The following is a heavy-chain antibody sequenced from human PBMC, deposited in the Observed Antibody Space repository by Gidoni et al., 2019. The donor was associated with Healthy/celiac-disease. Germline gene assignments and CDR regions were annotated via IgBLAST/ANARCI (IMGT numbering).Heavy chain of an antibody. D-gene: IGHD3-16*02. J-gene: IGHJ4*02. V-gene: IGHV1-2*02. CDR2: INPNSGGT. Sequence: QVQLVQSGAEVKKPGASVKVSCKASGYTFTGYYMHWVRQAPGQGLEWMGWINPNSGGTNYAQKLQGRVTMTRDTSSSTAYMELSRLRSDDTAVYYCARDRMSMITFGGVIVYNYWGQGTLVTVSS. CDR3: ARDRMSMITFGGVIVYNY. CDR1: GYTFTGYY.